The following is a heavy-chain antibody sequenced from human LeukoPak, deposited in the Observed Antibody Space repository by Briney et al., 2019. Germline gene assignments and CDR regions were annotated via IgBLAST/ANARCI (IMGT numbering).Heavy chain of an antibody. V-gene: IGHV1-8*03. D-gene: IGHD3-22*01. CDR3: ARRARYYYDSSGYSVFGY. CDR1: GYTFTGYY. Sequence: ASVKVSCKASGYTFTGYYMHWVRQATGQGLEWMGWMNPNSGNTGYAQKFQGRVTITRNTSISTAYMELSSLRSEDTAVYYCARRARYYYDSSGYSVFGYWGQGTLVTVSS. J-gene: IGHJ4*02. CDR2: MNPNSGNT.